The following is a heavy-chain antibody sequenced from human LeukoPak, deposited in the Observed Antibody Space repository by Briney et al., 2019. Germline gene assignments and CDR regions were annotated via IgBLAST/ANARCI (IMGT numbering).Heavy chain of an antibody. J-gene: IGHJ4*02. Sequence: PGGSLRLSCAASGFTFSSYAMSWVRQAPGKGLEWVSVIYSGGSTYYADSVKGRFTISRDNSKNTLYLQMNSLRAEDTAVYYCARSRGYSYGLWYWGQGTLVTVSS. D-gene: IGHD5-18*01. CDR1: GFTFSSYA. V-gene: IGHV3-53*01. CDR2: IYSGGST. CDR3: ARSRGYSYGLWY.